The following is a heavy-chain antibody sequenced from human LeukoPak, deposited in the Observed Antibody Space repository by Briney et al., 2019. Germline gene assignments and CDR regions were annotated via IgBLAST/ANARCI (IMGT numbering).Heavy chain of an antibody. V-gene: IGHV4-34*01. CDR3: AGDPYYGDYAFFDS. Sequence: SETLSLTCAGYGGSFSGYYWIWIRQPPGKGLEWIGEITHSGGANYNPSLESRVSISLDTSKNQFSLNLSSVTAADTAVYYCAGDPYYGDYAFFDSWGQGTLVTVSS. D-gene: IGHD4-17*01. CDR1: GGSFSGYY. CDR2: ITHSGGA. J-gene: IGHJ4*02.